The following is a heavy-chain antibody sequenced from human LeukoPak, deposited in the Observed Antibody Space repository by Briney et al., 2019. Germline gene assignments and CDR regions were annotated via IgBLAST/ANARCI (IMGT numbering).Heavy chain of an antibody. CDR3: ARGRGLPGPLDY. Sequence: GGSLRLSCAASGFTFSSYSMNWVRQAPGKGLEWVSSISSSSSYIYYADSVKGRFTISIDNAKNSLYLQMNSLRAEDTAVYYCARGRGLPGPLDYWGQGTLVTVSS. CDR2: ISSSSSYI. CDR1: GFTFSSYS. J-gene: IGHJ4*02. V-gene: IGHV3-21*01. D-gene: IGHD3-10*01.